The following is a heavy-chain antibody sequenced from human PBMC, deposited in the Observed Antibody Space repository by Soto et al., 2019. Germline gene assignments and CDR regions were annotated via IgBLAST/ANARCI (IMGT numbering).Heavy chain of an antibody. V-gene: IGHV4-34*01. D-gene: IGHD5-12*01. CDR3: ARGPVDIVATINDYYYYMDV. CDR1: GGSFSGYY. J-gene: IGHJ6*03. CDR2: INHSGST. Sequence: SETLSLTCAVYGGSFSGYYWSWIRQPPGKGLEWIGEINHSGSTNYNPSLKSRVTISVDTSKNQFSLKLSSVTAADTAVYYCARGPVDIVATINDYYYYMDVWGKGTTVTVSS.